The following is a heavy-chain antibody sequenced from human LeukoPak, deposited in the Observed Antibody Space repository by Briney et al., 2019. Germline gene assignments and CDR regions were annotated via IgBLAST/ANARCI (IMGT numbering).Heavy chain of an antibody. CDR3: AREHLGYCSSTSCYGAY. CDR1: GFTFGSYA. J-gene: IGHJ4*02. V-gene: IGHV3-23*01. CDR2: ISGSGGST. Sequence: GGSLRLSCSASGFTFGSYAMSWVRQAPGKGLEWVSAISGSGGSTYYADSVKGRFTISRDNSKNTLYLQMNSLRAEDTAVYYCAREHLGYCSSTSCYGAYWGQGTLVTVSS. D-gene: IGHD2-2*01.